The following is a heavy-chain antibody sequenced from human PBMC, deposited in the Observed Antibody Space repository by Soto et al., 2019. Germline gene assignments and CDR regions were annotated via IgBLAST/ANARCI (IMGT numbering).Heavy chain of an antibody. V-gene: IGHV3-30*03. Sequence: RGSVRLSCAASGFTFSTYGMHWVRQAPGKGLEWVALISFDGSNKYYADSVKGRFTISRDNSKNTLYLQMNSLRAEDTAVYSCAEFRYYDSSGYCPYDASDIFGQGTLPTVSS. CDR3: AEFRYYDSSGYCPYDASDI. CDR1: GFTFSTYG. D-gene: IGHD3-22*01. J-gene: IGHJ3*02. CDR2: ISFDGSNK.